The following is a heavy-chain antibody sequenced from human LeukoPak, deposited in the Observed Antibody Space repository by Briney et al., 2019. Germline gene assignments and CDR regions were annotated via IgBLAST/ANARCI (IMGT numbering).Heavy chain of an antibody. D-gene: IGHD2-8*01. CDR2: ISYDGSNK. J-gene: IGHJ4*02. V-gene: IGHV3-30*18. Sequence: GGSLRLSCAASGFTFSSYGMHWVRQAPGKGLEWVAVISYDGSNKYYADSVKGRFTISRDNSKNTLYLQMNSLRAEDTAVYYCAKDFDALPEGFDYWGQGTLVTVSS. CDR1: GFTFSSYG. CDR3: AKDFDALPEGFDY.